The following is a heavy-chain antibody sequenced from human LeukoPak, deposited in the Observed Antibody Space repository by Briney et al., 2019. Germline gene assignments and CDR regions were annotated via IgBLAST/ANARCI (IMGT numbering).Heavy chain of an antibody. J-gene: IGHJ6*02. D-gene: IGHD1-14*01. V-gene: IGHV1-8*01. CDR2: MNPNSGNR. CDR1: GYSFTSYD. CDR3: ARVTHYYYGMDV. Sequence: ASVKVSCKASGYSFTSYDINWVRQAPGQGLEWMGWMNPNSGNRGCAQKFQGRVTMTRNNSISTAYMELSSLSSEDTAVYYCARVTHYYYGMDVWGQGTTVIVSS.